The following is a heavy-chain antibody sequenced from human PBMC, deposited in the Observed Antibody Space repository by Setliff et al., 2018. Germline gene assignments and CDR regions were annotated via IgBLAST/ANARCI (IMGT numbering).Heavy chain of an antibody. CDR3: VRVIPYRFDS. CDR1: GYTFTSYA. Sequence: ASVKVSCKASGYTFTSYAMNWVRQAPGQGLEGMGWIHTNTGNPTYAQGFTGRFVFSLDTSVSTAYLPLTSLKAEDTAVYYCVRVIPYRFDSWGQGTLVTVSS. V-gene: IGHV7-4-1*02. J-gene: IGHJ4*02. CDR2: IHTNTGNP.